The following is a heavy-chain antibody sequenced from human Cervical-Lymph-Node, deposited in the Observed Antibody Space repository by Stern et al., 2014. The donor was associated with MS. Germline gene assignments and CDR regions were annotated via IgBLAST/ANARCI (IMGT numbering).Heavy chain of an antibody. Sequence: QVQLQQSGPGLVKPSQTLSLTCAISGDSVSSSSAAWNWIRQSPSRGLEWLGRTYYRSKWNNDYAVSLKSRITINSYTSKNEFSLQMNSVTPEDTAVYYCARVAGGIVVGTSTITYYYYGMDVWGQGTTVTVSS. CDR2: TYYRSKWNN. CDR3: ARVAGGIVVGTSTITYYYYGMDV. V-gene: IGHV6-1*01. CDR1: GDSVSSSSAA. J-gene: IGHJ6*02. D-gene: IGHD2-2*01.